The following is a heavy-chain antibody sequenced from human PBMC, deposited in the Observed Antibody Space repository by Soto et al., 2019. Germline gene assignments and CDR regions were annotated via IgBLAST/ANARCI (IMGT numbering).Heavy chain of an antibody. J-gene: IGHJ6*02. V-gene: IGHV4-34*01. Sequence: SETLSLTCAVYGGSFSGYYWTWIRQPPGTGLEWIGEINHSGSTNYNPSLKSRVTISVDTSKNQFSLKLSSVTAADTAVYYCARELGYYGSGSYGYYYYYGMDVWGQGTTVTVSS. D-gene: IGHD3-10*01. CDR1: GGSFSGYY. CDR2: INHSGST. CDR3: ARELGYYGSGSYGYYYYYGMDV.